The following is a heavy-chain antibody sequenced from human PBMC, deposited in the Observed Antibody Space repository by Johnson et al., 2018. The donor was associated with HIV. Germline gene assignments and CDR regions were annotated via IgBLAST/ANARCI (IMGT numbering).Heavy chain of an antibody. V-gene: IGHV3-11*01. CDR1: GFTFSDYY. CDR3: AREIRVCSGGTCYSDAFDI. D-gene: IGHD2-15*01. CDR2: ISSSGSLT. Sequence: QVQLVESGGGLVKPGGSLRLSCAASGFTFSDYYMSWIRQAPGKGLEWLSYISSSGSLTYYADSVEGRFTISRDSAKNSLYLQMNSLRAEDTALYYCAREIRVCSGGTCYSDAFDIWGQGTMVTVSS. J-gene: IGHJ3*02.